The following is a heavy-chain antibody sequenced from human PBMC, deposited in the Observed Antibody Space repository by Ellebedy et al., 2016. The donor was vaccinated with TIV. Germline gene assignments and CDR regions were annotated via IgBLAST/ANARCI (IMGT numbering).Heavy chain of an antibody. J-gene: IGHJ3*02. V-gene: IGHV3-7*01. CDR3: AKYYYDTSDPFDI. CDR2: IKQDGSER. Sequence: GESLKISCTASGFTFSYYWMSWVRQAPGKGLEWVANIKQDGSERFYVDSVKGRFTISRDNAKNSLYLQMNSLRAEDTAVYYCAKYYYDTSDPFDIWGQGTMVTVSS. D-gene: IGHD3-22*01. CDR1: GFTFSYYW.